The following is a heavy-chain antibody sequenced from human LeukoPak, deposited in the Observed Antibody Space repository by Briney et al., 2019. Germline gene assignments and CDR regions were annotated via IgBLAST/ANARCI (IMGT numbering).Heavy chain of an antibody. CDR1: GFTFSSYW. V-gene: IGHV3-74*01. J-gene: IGHJ4*02. D-gene: IGHD6-13*01. Sequence: GGSLRLSCVVSGFTFSSYWMHWVRQVPGKGLVWVSRINSDGSSTKYADSVKGRFTISRDNAKNTLYLQMTSLGVEDTAMYYCARDVSRSHHDYWGQGTLVTVSS. CDR3: ARDVSRSHHDY. CDR2: INSDGSST.